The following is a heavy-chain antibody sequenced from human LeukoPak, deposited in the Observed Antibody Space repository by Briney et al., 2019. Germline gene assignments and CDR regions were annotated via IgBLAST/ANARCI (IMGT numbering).Heavy chain of an antibody. CDR1: GFTFSSYA. J-gene: IGHJ3*02. D-gene: IGHD3-10*01. CDR3: ARDPDYYGSGSYSQSDAFDI. V-gene: IGHV3-30*04. CDR2: ISYDGSNK. Sequence: GRSLRLSCAASGFTFSSYAMHWVRQAPGKGLEWVAVISYDGSNKYYADSVKGRFTISRDNSKNTLYLQMNSLRAEDTAVYYCARDPDYYGSGSYSQSDAFDIWGQGTMVTVSS.